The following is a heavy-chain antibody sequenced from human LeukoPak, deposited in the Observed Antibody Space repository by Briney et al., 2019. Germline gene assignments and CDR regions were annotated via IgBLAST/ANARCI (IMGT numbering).Heavy chain of an antibody. D-gene: IGHD3-10*01. CDR1: GFTFSSYA. V-gene: IGHV3-23*01. Sequence: GGSLRLSCAASGFTFSSYAMTWVRQAPGKGLEWVPTISAGGGSTYYADSVKGRFTISRDNSKSTLFLQMSSLRAEDTALYYCAKSPGDREGIDYWGQGTLVTVSS. J-gene: IGHJ4*02. CDR2: ISAGGGST. CDR3: AKSPGDREGIDY.